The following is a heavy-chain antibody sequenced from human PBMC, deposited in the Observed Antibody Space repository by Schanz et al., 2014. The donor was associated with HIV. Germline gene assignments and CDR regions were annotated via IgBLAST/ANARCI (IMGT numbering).Heavy chain of an antibody. CDR1: GFTFNNYA. CDR2: ISESGGRT. D-gene: IGHD3-22*01. CDR3: AKPEYDSRGNSQSHFDY. Sequence: EVQLLDSGGGLVQPGGSLRLSCVASGFTFNNYAMTWVRQAPGKGLKWVSSISESGGRTYYADSVNGRFTISRDNSKNTLYLQMTTLRIDDTAVYYCAKPEYDSRGNSQSHFDYWGQGTLVTVSS. J-gene: IGHJ4*02. V-gene: IGHV3-23*01.